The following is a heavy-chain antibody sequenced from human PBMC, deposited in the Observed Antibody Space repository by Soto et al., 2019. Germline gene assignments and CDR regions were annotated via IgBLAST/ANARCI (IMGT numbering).Heavy chain of an antibody. Sequence: QVKLVQSGAEVKKPGASVKVSCKASGYTFSSYGISWVRQAPGQGREWMGWISTNNGDTHFAQNLQDRLTITTDTSTSTAYMELRSLRSDDTAVYYCAREGFLWADCWGQGTLITVSS. V-gene: IGHV1-18*01. D-gene: IGHD3-10*01. CDR1: GYTFSSYG. J-gene: IGHJ4*02. CDR3: AREGFLWADC. CDR2: ISTNNGDT.